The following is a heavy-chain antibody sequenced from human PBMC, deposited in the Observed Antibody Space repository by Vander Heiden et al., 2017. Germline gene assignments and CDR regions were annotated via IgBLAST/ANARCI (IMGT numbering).Heavy chain of an antibody. Sequence: ESGGGLVKPGGSLRLSCAASGFIFSDYYMTWVRQAPGKGPEWLSYISSSGRTISYADSVKGRFTISRDNANNSLYLQMTSLTAADTAVYYCARSLAVSGDYYYAYDMDVWGQGTTVTVSS. V-gene: IGHV3-11*01. CDR3: ARSLAVSGDYYYAYDMDV. D-gene: IGHD6-19*01. J-gene: IGHJ6*02. CDR2: ISSSGRTI. CDR1: GFIFSDYY.